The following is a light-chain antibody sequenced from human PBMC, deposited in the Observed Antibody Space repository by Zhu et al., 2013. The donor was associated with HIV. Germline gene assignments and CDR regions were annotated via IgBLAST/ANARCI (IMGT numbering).Light chain of an antibody. Sequence: NFMLTQPHSVSESPGKTVTISCTRSSGNIASSCVQWFQQRPDSSPTTVISEDNQKPSGVPDRFSGSIDSSSNSASLTISGLRTEDEADYYCSSYAGTNTFVIFGGGTKLTVL. J-gene: IGLJ2*01. CDR3: SSYAGTNTFVI. V-gene: IGLV6-57*01. CDR1: SGNIASSC. CDR2: EDN.